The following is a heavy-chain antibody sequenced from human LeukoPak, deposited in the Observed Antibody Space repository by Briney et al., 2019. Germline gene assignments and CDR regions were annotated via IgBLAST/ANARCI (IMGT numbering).Heavy chain of an antibody. CDR3: AIHEVNYYGSGSYYNDY. D-gene: IGHD3-10*01. CDR2: ISYDGSNK. CDR1: GFTFSSYG. J-gene: IGHJ4*02. V-gene: IGHV3-30*03. Sequence: GGSLRFSCAASGFTFSSYGMHWVRPAPGKGLEWVAVISYDGSNKYYADSVKGRFTISRDNSKNTLYLQMNSLRAGDTTVYYCAIHEVNYYGSGSYYNDYWGQGTLVTVSS.